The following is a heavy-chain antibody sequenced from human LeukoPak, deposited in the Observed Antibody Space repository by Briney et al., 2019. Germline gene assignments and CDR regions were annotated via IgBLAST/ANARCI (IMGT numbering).Heavy chain of an antibody. CDR1: GFTFSNNW. CDR3: AMIKEG. CDR2: INSDGRTT. D-gene: IGHD3-22*01. V-gene: IGHV3-74*01. Sequence: GGSLRLSCAASGFTFSNNWMHWVRHAPGKGLVWVSRINSDGRTTTYADSVKGRFTISRDNAKNTLYLQMNGLRAEDTAVYYCAMIKEGWGQGTLVTVSS. J-gene: IGHJ4*02.